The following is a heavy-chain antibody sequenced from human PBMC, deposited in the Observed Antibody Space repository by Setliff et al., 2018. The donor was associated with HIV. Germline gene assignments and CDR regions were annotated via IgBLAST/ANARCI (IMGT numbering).Heavy chain of an antibody. J-gene: IGHJ4*02. D-gene: IGHD2-2*01. CDR3: ARWCAAAGCYPAIYHFDS. V-gene: IGHV1-3*04. CDR2: IDTDNGYR. CDR1: GYTFSEYA. Sequence: GASVKVSCKASGYTFSEYAIHWVRQAPGQRLEWMGRIDTDNGYRRYSPKLQGRVTITKDTSANTAYMELRGLRSEGTAVYYCARWCAAAGCYPAIYHFDSWGQGTLVTVPQ.